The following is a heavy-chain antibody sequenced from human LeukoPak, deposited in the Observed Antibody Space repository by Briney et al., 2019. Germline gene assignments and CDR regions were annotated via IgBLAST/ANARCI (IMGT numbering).Heavy chain of an antibody. CDR3: AREIDSSSWYRFDWFDP. V-gene: IGHV3-30-3*01. D-gene: IGHD6-13*01. CDR2: ISYDGSNK. J-gene: IGHJ5*02. CDR1: GFTFSSYA. Sequence: PGGSLRLSCAASGFTFSSYAMHWVRQAPGKGLEWVAVISYDGSNKYYADSAKGRFTISRDNSKNTLYLQMNSLRAEDTAVYYCAREIDSSSWYRFDWFDPWGQGTLVTVSS.